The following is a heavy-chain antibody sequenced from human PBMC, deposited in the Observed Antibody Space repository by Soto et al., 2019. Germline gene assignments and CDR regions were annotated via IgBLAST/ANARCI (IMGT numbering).Heavy chain of an antibody. D-gene: IGHD2-2*01. CDR2: ISSSSSYI. CDR1: GFTFSSYS. V-gene: IGHV3-21*04. Sequence: GGSLRLSCASSGFTFSSYSMNCFRQAPGKGLEWVSSISSSSSYIYYADSVKGRFTISRDNSKNTLYLQMNSLRAEDTAVYYCARSTSHSRADAFDIWGQGTMVTVSS. CDR3: ARSTSHSRADAFDI. J-gene: IGHJ3*02.